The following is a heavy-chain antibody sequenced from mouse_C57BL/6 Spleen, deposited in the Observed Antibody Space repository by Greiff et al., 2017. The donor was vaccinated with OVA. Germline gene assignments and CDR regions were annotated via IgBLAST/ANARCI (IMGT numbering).Heavy chain of an antibody. Sequence: VQLKQSGPELVKPGASVKIPCKASGYTFTDYNMDWVKQSHGKSLEWIGDINPNNGGTIYNQKFKGKATLTVDKSSSTAYMELRSLTSEDTAVYYCARSSWDWYFDVWGTGTTVTVSS. D-gene: IGHD4-1*01. CDR3: ARSSWDWYFDV. CDR1: GYTFTDYN. CDR2: INPNNGGT. V-gene: IGHV1-18*01. J-gene: IGHJ1*03.